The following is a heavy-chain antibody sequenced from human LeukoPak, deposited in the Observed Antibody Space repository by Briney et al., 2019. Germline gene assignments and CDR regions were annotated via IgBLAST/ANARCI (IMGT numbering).Heavy chain of an antibody. CDR2: ISGYNGMT. Sequence: GASVKVSCKASGYTFTNYGVSWVRQAPGQGLEWMGWISGYNGMTIYVESLQGRVTMTTDTSTSTSYMELRSLGSDDTAIYYCARDDSRYCTSSSCYMEPDYWGQGTLVTVSS. CDR3: ARDDSRYCTSSSCYMEPDY. D-gene: IGHD2-2*02. J-gene: IGHJ4*02. V-gene: IGHV1-18*01. CDR1: GYTFTNYG.